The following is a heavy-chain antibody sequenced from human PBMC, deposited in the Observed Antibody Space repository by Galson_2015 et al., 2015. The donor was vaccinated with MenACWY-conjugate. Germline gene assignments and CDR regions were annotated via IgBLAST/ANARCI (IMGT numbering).Heavy chain of an antibody. CDR2: ISGKNGNA. J-gene: IGHJ1*01. CDR1: GYTFRNYG. Sequence: QSGAEVKKPGASVKVSCKASGYTFRNYGFTWVRQAPGQGLEWMGRISGKNGNAIYAQKFQDRFIMTTDASTNTAYMELGSLRSDDTATYYCASRLLGNIGYDWGQGTLVTVSS. CDR3: ASRLLGNIGYD. V-gene: IGHV1-18*01. D-gene: IGHD2/OR15-2a*01.